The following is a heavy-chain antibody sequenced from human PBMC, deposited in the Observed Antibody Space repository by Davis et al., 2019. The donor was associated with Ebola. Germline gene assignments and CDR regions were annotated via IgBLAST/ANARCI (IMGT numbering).Heavy chain of an antibody. V-gene: IGHV1-2*02. CDR3: ARPDSSGWPYFHY. D-gene: IGHD6-19*01. CDR2: IHPNTGGT. J-gene: IGHJ4*02. CDR1: GYIFTNYG. Sequence: ASVKVSCKASGYIFTNYGVSWVRQAPGQGLEWMGWIHPNTGGTNYAQKFQGRVTMTRDTSINTAYMQLTRLTSDDTAVYYCARPDSSGWPYFHYWGQGTLVTVSS.